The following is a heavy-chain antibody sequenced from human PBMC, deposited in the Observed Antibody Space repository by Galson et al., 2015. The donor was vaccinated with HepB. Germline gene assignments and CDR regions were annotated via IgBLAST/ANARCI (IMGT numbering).Heavy chain of an antibody. CDR2: INGRGSTR. Sequence: LRLSCAGSGFIFRHHAMAWIRQAPGKGLEWVSGINGRGSTRSYSDAVKGRFSISRDNSKDTVFLQMDNPRAEDTAVYYCVKEGSWFGGDWFDPWGQGALVTVS. J-gene: IGHJ5*02. D-gene: IGHD3-16*01. CDR1: GFIFRHHA. CDR3: VKEGSWFGGDWFDP. V-gene: IGHV3-23*01.